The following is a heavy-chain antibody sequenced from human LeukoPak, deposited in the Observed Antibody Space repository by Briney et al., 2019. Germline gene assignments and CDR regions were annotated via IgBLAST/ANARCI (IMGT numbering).Heavy chain of an antibody. CDR3: ARDGGDYGSGSYYAY. D-gene: IGHD3-10*01. V-gene: IGHV3-48*03. J-gene: IGHJ4*02. Sequence: WGSLRLSCAASGFTFSSYEMNWVRQAPGKGLEWVSYISSSGSTIYYADSVKGRFTISRDNAKNSLSLQMNSLRAEDTAVYYCARDGGDYGSGSYYAYWGQGTLVTVSS. CDR2: ISSSGSTI. CDR1: GFTFSSYE.